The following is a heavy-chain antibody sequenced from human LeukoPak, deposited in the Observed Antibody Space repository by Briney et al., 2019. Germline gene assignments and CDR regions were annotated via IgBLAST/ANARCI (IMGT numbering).Heavy chain of an antibody. Sequence: PSETLSLTCSVSGDSINSSNWWSWVRQAPGKGLEWIAEIYRTGSTNYNPSLKSRVTIVVDRSKNQFSLKMRSLTAADTAVYYCARFNQLRLGRSFDYWGQGTLVTVSS. CDR3: ARFNQLRLGRSFDY. CDR2: IYRTGST. V-gene: IGHV4-4*02. CDR1: GDSINSSNW. D-gene: IGHD3-16*01. J-gene: IGHJ4*02.